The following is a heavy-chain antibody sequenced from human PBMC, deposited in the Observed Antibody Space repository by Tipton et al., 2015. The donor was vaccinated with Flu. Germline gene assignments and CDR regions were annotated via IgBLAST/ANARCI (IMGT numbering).Heavy chain of an antibody. CDR2: IYYSGST. CDR1: IGSISISNYY. J-gene: IGHJ3*01. CDR3: AKGVTAVDFENIWGTSRRDAFDV. D-gene: IGHD3-16*01. V-gene: IGHV4-39*07. Sequence: TLSLTCTVSIGSISISNYYWGWVRQPPGKGMEWIGSIYYSGSTYYSPSLKSRVSISMDTSRNQFSQMLTSVTAADAAVYSCAKGVTAVDFENIWGTSRRDAFDVWSQGIMVTVSS.